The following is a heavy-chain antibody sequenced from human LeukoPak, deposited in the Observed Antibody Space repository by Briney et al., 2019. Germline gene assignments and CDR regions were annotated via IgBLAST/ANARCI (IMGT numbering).Heavy chain of an antibody. CDR1: GYTFTSYV. V-gene: IGHV1-3*03. D-gene: IGHD3-3*01. CDR3: ARGGRIRIFGEVIRTVKDDAFDI. J-gene: IGHJ3*02. Sequence: ASVTVSCKASGYTFTSYVMHWVRQAPGQRLEWMGRINAGNGNTKYSQEFQGRVTITRDTSASTAYMELSSLRSEDMAVYYCARGGRIRIFGEVIRTVKDDAFDIWGQGTMVTVSS. CDR2: INAGNGNT.